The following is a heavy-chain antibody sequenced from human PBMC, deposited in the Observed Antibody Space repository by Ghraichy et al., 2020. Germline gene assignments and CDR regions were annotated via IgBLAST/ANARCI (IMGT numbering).Heavy chain of an antibody. D-gene: IGHD6-13*01. J-gene: IGHJ6*03. CDR1: GGSFSGYY. V-gene: IGHV4-34*01. Sequence: SETLSLTCAVYGGSFSGYYWSWIRQPPGKGLEWIGEINHSGSTNYNPSLKSRVTISVDTSKNQFSLKLSSVTAADTAVYYCASIAAQNYYYYMDVWGKGTTVTVSS. CDR3: ASIAAQNYYYYMDV. CDR2: INHSGST.